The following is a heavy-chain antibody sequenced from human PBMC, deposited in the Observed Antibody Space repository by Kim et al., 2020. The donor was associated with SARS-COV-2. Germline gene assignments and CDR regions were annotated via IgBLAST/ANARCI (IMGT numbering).Heavy chain of an antibody. D-gene: IGHD2-15*01. CDR3: ARVGFSS. CDR2: IDSDGSAT. CDR1: GFTFSRDR. V-gene: IGHV3-74*01. J-gene: IGHJ5*02. Sequence: GGSLRLSCAASGFTFSRDRMHWVRQAPGKGLVWVARIDSDGSATYHADSVKGRFTISRDNAMNTLYLQMNSLRAEDTAVYYCARVGFSSWGQGTLVTVSS.